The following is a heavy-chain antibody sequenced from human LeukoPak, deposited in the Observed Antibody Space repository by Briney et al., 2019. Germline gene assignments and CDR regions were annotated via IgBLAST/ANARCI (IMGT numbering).Heavy chain of an antibody. Sequence: SETLSLTCAVYGGSFSGYYWSWIRQPPGKGLEWIGEINHSGSTNYNPSLKSRVTISVDTSKNQFSLKLSSVTAADTAVYYCARDRRRLFDFDYWGQGTLVTVSS. V-gene: IGHV4-34*01. CDR3: ARDRRRLFDFDY. J-gene: IGHJ4*02. D-gene: IGHD2-21*01. CDR2: INHSGST. CDR1: GGSFSGYY.